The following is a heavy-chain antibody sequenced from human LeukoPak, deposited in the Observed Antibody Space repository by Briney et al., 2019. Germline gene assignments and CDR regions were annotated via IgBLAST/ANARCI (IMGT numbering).Heavy chain of an antibody. D-gene: IGHD1-26*01. CDR1: GFTFSDYY. V-gene: IGHV3-66*01. Sequence: GGSLRLSCAASGFTFSDYYMSWIRQAPGKGLEWVSGITSGTRTYYADSVKGRFAISRDNSKNTMYLQMNSLRAEDTAVYYCTYSGSPHRIHDYWGQGTLVTVSS. CDR2: ITSGTRT. CDR3: TYSGSPHRIHDY. J-gene: IGHJ4*02.